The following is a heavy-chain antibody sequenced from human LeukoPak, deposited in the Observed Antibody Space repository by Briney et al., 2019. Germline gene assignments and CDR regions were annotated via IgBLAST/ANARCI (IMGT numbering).Heavy chain of an antibody. D-gene: IGHD5-12*01. J-gene: IGHJ4*02. V-gene: IGHV4-34*01. CDR3: AREGKDIVATITVGIDY. CDR2: INHSGGT. CDR1: GGSFSGYY. Sequence: SETLSLTCAVYGGSFSGYYWSWIRQPPGKGLEWIGEINHSGGTNYNPSLKSRVTISVDTSKNQFSLKLSSVTAADTAVYYCAREGKDIVATITVGIDYWGQGTLVTVSS.